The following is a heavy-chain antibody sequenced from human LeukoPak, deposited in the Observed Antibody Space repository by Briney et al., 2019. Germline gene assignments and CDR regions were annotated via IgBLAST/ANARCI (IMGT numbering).Heavy chain of an antibody. CDR3: ARGGNYFRFDP. D-gene: IGHD1-26*01. CDR1: GYTFTNYI. V-gene: IGHV1-18*01. Sequence: ASVKVSCKASGYTFTNYIISWVRQAPGQGLKWMGWISAYNGNTNYAQKLQGRVTMTTDTSTATAYMELRSLRSDDTAVYYCARGGNYFRFDPWGQGTLVTVSS. J-gene: IGHJ5*02. CDR2: ISAYNGNT.